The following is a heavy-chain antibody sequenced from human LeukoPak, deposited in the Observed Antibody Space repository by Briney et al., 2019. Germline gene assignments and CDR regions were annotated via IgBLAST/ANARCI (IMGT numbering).Heavy chain of an antibody. V-gene: IGHV4-34*01. CDR2: INHSGST. Sequence: SETLSLTCAVYGGPFSGYYWSWIRQPPGKGLEWIGEINHSGSTNYNPSLKSRVTISVDTSKNQFSLKLSSVTAADTAVYYCARGRLVVVVAATRGSWFDPWGQGTLVTVSS. CDR1: GGPFSGYY. CDR3: ARGRLVVVVAATRGSWFDP. D-gene: IGHD2-15*01. J-gene: IGHJ5*02.